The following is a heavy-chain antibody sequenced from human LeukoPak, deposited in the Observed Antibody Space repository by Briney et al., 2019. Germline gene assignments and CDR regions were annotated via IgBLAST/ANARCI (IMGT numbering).Heavy chain of an antibody. D-gene: IGHD3-16*02. CDR2: IYYSGST. CDR1: GGSISSGGYY. V-gene: IGHV4-31*03. J-gene: IGHJ4*02. CDR3: ARAMITFGGVIVMLDY. Sequence: SETLSLTCTVSGGSISSGGYYWSWIRQHPGKGLEWIGYIYYSGSTYYNPSLKSRVTISVDTSKNQFSPKLSSVTAADTAVYYCARAMITFGGVIVMLDYWGQGTLVTVSS.